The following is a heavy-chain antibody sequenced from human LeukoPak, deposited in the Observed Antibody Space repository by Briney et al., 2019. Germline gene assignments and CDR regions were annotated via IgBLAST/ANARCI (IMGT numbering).Heavy chain of an antibody. CDR2: ISYDGSNK. V-gene: IGHV3-30*04. Sequence: GRSLRLSCAASGFTFSSYAMHWVRQAPGKGLEWVAVISYDGSNKYYADSVKGRFTISRDNSKNTLYLQMNSLRAEDTAVYYCAREIRLGPYCYYGMDVWGKGTTVTVSS. CDR3: AREIRLGPYCYYGMDV. D-gene: IGHD1-26*01. J-gene: IGHJ6*04. CDR1: GFTFSSYA.